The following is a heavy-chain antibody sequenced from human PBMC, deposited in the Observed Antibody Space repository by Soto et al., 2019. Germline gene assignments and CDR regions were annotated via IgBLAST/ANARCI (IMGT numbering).Heavy chain of an antibody. J-gene: IGHJ6*02. CDR3: AREGLVLVPTTVNSDYYYYAMDV. V-gene: IGHV1-3*01. CDR1: GYTFSTYV. Sequence: ASVKVSCKASGYTFSTYVMHWVRQAPGQRLEWMGWINAGNDNTKFSQKFQGRATITRDTSASTVYMEVSSLSSEDTAVYYCAREGLVLVPTTVNSDYYYYAMDVWGQGTTVTVSS. D-gene: IGHD2-2*01. CDR2: INAGNDNT.